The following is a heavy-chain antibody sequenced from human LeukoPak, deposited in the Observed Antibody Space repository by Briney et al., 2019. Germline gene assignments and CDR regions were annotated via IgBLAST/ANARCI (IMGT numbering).Heavy chain of an antibody. Sequence: MPSETLSLTCAVYGGSFSGYYWSWIRQPPGKGLEWIGEINHSGSTNYNPSLKSRVTISVDTSKNQFSLKLSSETAADTAVYYCARGGYSDYWGQGTLVTVSS. V-gene: IGHV4-34*01. CDR2: INHSGST. CDR3: ARGGYSDY. J-gene: IGHJ4*02. D-gene: IGHD2-21*01. CDR1: GGSFSGYY.